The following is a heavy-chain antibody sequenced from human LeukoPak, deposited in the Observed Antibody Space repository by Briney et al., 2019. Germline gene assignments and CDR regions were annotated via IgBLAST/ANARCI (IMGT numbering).Heavy chain of an antibody. CDR1: GGSISSSSYY. Sequence: SETLSLTCTVSGGSISSSSYYWGWIRQPPGKGLEWIGSIYYSGSTYYNPSLKSRATISVDTSKNQFSLKLSSVTAADTAVYYCARDSTRYNWFDPWGQGTLVTVSS. V-gene: IGHV4-39*07. CDR3: ARDSTRYNWFDP. CDR2: IYYSGST. J-gene: IGHJ5*02.